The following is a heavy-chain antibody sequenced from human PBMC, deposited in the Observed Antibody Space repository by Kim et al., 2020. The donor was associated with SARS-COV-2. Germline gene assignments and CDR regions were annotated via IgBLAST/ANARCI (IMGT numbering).Heavy chain of an antibody. D-gene: IGHD3-22*01. Sequence: PSLKSRVTISVDTSKNQFSLKLSSVTAADTAVYYCARDRDYYDSSGGFDYWGQGTLVTVSS. CDR3: ARDRDYYDSSGGFDY. J-gene: IGHJ4*02. V-gene: IGHV4-39*07.